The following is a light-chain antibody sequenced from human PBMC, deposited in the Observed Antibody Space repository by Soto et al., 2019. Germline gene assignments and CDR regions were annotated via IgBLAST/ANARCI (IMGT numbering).Light chain of an antibody. V-gene: IGKV3-20*01. CDR1: QSVSSSY. J-gene: IGKJ5*01. Sequence: EIVLTQSPGTLSLSPGERATLSCRASQSVSSSYLAWYQQKPGQAPRLLIYGASSRATGIPDRFSGSGSGTDFTLTTSRLEPEDFAVYYCQQYGSSPSIIFGQGTRLEIK. CDR2: GAS. CDR3: QQYGSSPSII.